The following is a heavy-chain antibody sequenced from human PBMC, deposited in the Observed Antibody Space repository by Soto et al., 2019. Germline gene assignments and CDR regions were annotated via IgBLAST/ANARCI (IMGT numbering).Heavy chain of an antibody. D-gene: IGHD3-10*01. CDR2: IIPILGIA. CDR1: GGTFSSYT. CDR3: AGYYYGSGSPAYYYYGMDV. J-gene: IGHJ6*02. V-gene: IGHV1-69*02. Sequence: SVKVSCKASGGTFSSYTISWVRQAPGQGLEWMGRIIPILGIANYAQKFQGRVTITADKSTSTAYMELSSLRSEDTAVYYCAGYYYGSGSPAYYYYGMDVWGQGTTVTVSS.